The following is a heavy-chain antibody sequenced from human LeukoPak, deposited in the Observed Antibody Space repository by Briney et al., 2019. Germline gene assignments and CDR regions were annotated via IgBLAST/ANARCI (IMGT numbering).Heavy chain of an antibody. CDR2: ISGSGGST. CDR1: GIIFSNYA. D-gene: IGHD3-22*01. J-gene: IGHJ4*02. Sequence: GGSLRLSCAAPGIIFSNYAMNWVRQAPGKGLEWVSAISGSGGSTYYADSVKGRFTISRDNSKNTLYLQMNSLRAEDTAVYYCAKSLAYYDSSGYYCGDDYWGQGTLVTVSS. V-gene: IGHV3-23*01. CDR3: AKSLAYYDSSGYYCGDDY.